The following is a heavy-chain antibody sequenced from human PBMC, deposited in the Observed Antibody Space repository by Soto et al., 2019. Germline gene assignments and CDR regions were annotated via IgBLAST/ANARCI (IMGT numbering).Heavy chain of an antibody. Sequence: VASLRLSCSASGFIFINYAVHWVRQTPGKGLEYVSTISGNGDTTYYADSVKGRFTISRDNSKNTLYLQMSSLRIEDTAVYYCVKPPAYYYDSVAYYSAWGQGTLVTVSS. CDR1: GFIFINYA. V-gene: IGHV3-64D*06. CDR3: VKPPAYYYDSVAYYSA. CDR2: ISGNGDTT. J-gene: IGHJ5*02. D-gene: IGHD3-22*01.